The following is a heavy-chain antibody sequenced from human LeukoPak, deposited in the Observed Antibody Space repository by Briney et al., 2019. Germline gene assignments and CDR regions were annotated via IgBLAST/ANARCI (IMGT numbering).Heavy chain of an antibody. Sequence: ASVKVSCKASGYTFTGYYMHWVRQAPGKGLEWMGGFDPEDGETIYAQKFQGRVTMTEDTSTDTAYMELSSLRSEDTAVYYCATGGGGYSGYDQSYRLHYYYYMDVWGKGTTVTISS. V-gene: IGHV1-24*01. D-gene: IGHD5-12*01. CDR3: ATGGGGYSGYDQSYRLHYYYYMDV. CDR2: FDPEDGET. CDR1: GYTFTGYY. J-gene: IGHJ6*03.